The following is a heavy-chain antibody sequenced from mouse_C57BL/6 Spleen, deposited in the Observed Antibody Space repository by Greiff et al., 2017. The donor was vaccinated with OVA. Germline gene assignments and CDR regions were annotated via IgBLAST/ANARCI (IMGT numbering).Heavy chain of an antibody. CDR2: IDPETGGT. CDR3: AGGHGDCVNALGY. V-gene: IGHV1-15*01. Sequence: VQLVESGAELVRPGASVTLSCKASGYTFTDYEMHWVKQTPVHGLEWIGAIDPETGGTAYNQKFKGKATLTADKSSSTAYMELRSLTSEDSAVDYCAGGHGDCVNALGYWGQGTSVTVSA. J-gene: IGHJ4*01. D-gene: IGHD2-13*01. CDR1: GYTFTDYE.